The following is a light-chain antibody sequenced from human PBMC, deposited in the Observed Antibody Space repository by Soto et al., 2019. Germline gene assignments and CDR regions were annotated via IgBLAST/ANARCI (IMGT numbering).Light chain of an antibody. J-gene: IGLJ3*02. V-gene: IGLV2-14*03. CDR2: EVT. CDR1: TSDIGSYNF. CDR3: SSCTLNTTRV. Sequence: QSVLTQPASVSGSPGQTITISCAGTTSDIGSYNFVSWYQQHPGTAPKLIIYEVTNRPLGISSRFSVSRSGNTASLTISGLRTEDEAHYYCSSCTLNTTRVFGGGTKLTVL.